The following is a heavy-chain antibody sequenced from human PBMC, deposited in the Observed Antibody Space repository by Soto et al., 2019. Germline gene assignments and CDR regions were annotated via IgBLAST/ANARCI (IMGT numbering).Heavy chain of an antibody. CDR2: TYYRSNWRH. J-gene: IGHJ4*02. Sequence: SQSLSLTCAISGDSVSSNTAAWDWIRSSPSRGLEWLGRTYYRSNWRHDYAVSVKSRITVNPDTSKNHFSLQLNSVTPDDTAVYYCARGVAGSGFDLWGQGTLVTVSS. V-gene: IGHV6-1*01. D-gene: IGHD6-19*01. CDR1: GDSVSSNTAA. CDR3: ARGVAGSGFDL.